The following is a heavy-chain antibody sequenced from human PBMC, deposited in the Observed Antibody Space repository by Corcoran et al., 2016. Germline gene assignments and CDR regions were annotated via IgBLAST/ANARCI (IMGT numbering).Heavy chain of an antibody. Sequence: QVQLQESGPGLVKPSETLSLTCTVSGGSVSSGSYYWSWIRQPPGKGLEWIGYIYYSGSTNYNPSLKSRVTISVDTSKNQFSLQRISVTAADTAVDYCARGYPDDYVWGRYRYYFDYWGQGTLVTVSS. D-gene: IGHD3-16*02. CDR3: ARGYPDDYVWGRYRYYFDY. J-gene: IGHJ4*02. CDR2: IYYSGST. CDR1: GGSVSSGSYY. V-gene: IGHV4-61*01.